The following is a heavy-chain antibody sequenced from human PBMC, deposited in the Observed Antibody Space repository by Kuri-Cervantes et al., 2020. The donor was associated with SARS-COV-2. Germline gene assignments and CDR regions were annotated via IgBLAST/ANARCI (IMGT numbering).Heavy chain of an antibody. Sequence: GGSLRLSFAASGLSFSSYGMHWVRQAPGKGLEWVAVISYDGTNKYYVASVKGRFTISRDNSKNTLYLQMNNLRPEDTAVYYCAKDNLGWDYNNRGMDAWGQGTTVTVSS. D-gene: IGHD3-22*01. CDR2: ISYDGTNK. V-gene: IGHV3-30*18. CDR1: GLSFSSYG. J-gene: IGHJ6*02. CDR3: AKDNLGWDYNNRGMDA.